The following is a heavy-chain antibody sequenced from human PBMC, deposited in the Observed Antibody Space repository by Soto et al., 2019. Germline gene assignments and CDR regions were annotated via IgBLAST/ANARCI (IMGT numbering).Heavy chain of an antibody. CDR1: GGSFSGYY. CDR3: ARGGGAAAISLYYFDY. J-gene: IGHJ4*02. V-gene: IGHV4-34*01. Sequence: SETLSLTCAVYGGSFSGYYWSWIRQPPGKGLEWIGEINHSGSTNYNPSLKSRVTISVDTSKNQFSLKLSSVTAADTAVYYCARGGGAAAISLYYFDYWGQGTLVTVSS. D-gene: IGHD6-13*01. CDR2: INHSGST.